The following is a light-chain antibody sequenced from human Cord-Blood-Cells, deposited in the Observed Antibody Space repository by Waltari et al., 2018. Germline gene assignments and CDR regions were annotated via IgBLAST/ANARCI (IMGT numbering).Light chain of an antibody. CDR3: QQYNNWAPGT. CDR1: QSVSSN. J-gene: IGKJ1*01. V-gene: IGKV3-15*01. Sequence: DIVMTQSPATLSVSPGETATLPCRASQSVSSNLAWYQQKPGQAPRLLIYGASTRATGIPARFSVSGSGTEFTLTFSSLQSEDFAVYYCQQYNNWAPGTFGQGTKVEIK. CDR2: GAS.